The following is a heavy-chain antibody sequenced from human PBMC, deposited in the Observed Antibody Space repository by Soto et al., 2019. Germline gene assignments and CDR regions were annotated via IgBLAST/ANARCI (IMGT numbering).Heavy chain of an antibody. V-gene: IGHV1-69*06. D-gene: IGHD2-15*01. CDR3: ARSERRYCSGGSCAYYFDY. CDR1: GGTFSSYA. Sequence: SVKVSCKASGGTFSSYAISWVRQAPGQGLEWMGGIIPIFGTANYAQKFQGRVTITADKSTSTAYMELSSLRSEDTAVYYCARSERRYCSGGSCAYYFDYWGQGTLVTVSS. J-gene: IGHJ4*02. CDR2: IIPIFGTA.